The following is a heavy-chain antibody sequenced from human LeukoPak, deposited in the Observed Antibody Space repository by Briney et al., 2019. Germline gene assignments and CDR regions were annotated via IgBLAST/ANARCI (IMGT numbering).Heavy chain of an antibody. V-gene: IGHV3-23*01. CDR2: ISGSGTGT. J-gene: IGHJ6*02. CDR3: AKTMTARGYYYGMDV. CDR1: GFTFSSYG. Sequence: GGSLRLSYAASGFTFSSYGMRWVRQAPGKGLEWVSTISGSGTGTQCADSVKDRFTIFRDNPKNTLYLQMNSLRAEDSAVYYCAKTMTARGYYYGMDVWGQGTSVTVSS.